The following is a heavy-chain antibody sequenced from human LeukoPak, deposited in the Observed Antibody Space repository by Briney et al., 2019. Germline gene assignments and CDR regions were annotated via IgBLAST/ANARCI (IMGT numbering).Heavy chain of an antibody. J-gene: IGHJ4*02. D-gene: IGHD3-10*01. V-gene: IGHV4-39*07. CDR1: GGSISSSSYY. CDR3: ARSPRVTRFGELLGSDY. Sequence: SETPSLTCTVSGGSISSSSYYWGWIRQPPGKGLEWIGEINHSGSTNYNPSLKSRVTISVDTSKNQFSLKLSSVTAADTAVYYCARSPRVTRFGELLGSDYWGQGTLVTVSS. CDR2: INHSGST.